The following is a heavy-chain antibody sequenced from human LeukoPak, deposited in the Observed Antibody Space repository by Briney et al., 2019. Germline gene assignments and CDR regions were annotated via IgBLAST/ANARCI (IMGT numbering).Heavy chain of an antibody. J-gene: IGHJ6*03. V-gene: IGHV3-30*04. CDR3: ARSPGFPFGYMDV. D-gene: IGHD1-14*01. Sequence: PGGSLRPSCAASGFTFSDYPMYWVRQAPGKGLEWVAVISYDASNDFYRDSVRGRFTISRDNARNTVYLQMDTLKPEDTAVYYCARSPGFPFGYMDVWGKGTVVIVSS. CDR2: ISYDASND. CDR1: GFTFSDYP.